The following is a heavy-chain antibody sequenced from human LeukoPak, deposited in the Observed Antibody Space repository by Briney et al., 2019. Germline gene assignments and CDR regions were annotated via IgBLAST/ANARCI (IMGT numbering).Heavy chain of an antibody. CDR1: GYTFTSYA. V-gene: IGHV1-3*01. Sequence: GASVKVSCKASGYTFTSYAMHWVRQAPGQRLEWMGWINAGNGNTKYSQKFQGRVTITRDTSASTAYMELSSLRSEDTAVYYCARDLAYVPAAAFDYWGQGTLVTVSS. CDR2: INAGNGNT. J-gene: IGHJ4*02. D-gene: IGHD2-2*01. CDR3: ARDLAYVPAAAFDY.